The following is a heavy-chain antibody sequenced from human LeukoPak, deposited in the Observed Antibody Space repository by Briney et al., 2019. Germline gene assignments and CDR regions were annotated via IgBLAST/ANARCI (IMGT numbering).Heavy chain of an antibody. Sequence: SETLSLTCAVSGYSITSGHYWGWIRQPPGKGLEWIGSIYRDGTTFYNPSLNSRVIISVDTSKNHFSLKLNSVGAADTAVYYCARGSGYPTGWSWLDPSGQGTLVTVSS. D-gene: IGHD6-25*01. CDR2: IYRDGTT. J-gene: IGHJ5*02. CDR1: GYSITSGHY. V-gene: IGHV4-38-2*01. CDR3: ARGSGYPTGWSWLDP.